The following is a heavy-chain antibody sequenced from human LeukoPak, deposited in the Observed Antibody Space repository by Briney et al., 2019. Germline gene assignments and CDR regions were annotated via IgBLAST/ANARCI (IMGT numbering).Heavy chain of an antibody. CDR2: ISGSGVNT. V-gene: IGHV3-23*01. Sequence: GGSLRLSCTASGYTFSTYAMTWVRQAPGKGLKWVSAISGSGVNTYYADSVKGRFAASRDNSKNTLYLQMNSLRAEDTAVYYCARGRSGYGPFDAFDLWGQGTWVTVSS. CDR1: GYTFSTYA. J-gene: IGHJ3*01. CDR3: ARGRSGYGPFDAFDL. D-gene: IGHD3-22*01.